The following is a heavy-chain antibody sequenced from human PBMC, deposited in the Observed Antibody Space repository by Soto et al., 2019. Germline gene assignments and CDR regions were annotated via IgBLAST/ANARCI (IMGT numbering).Heavy chain of an antibody. CDR2: FYYTGGT. V-gene: IGHV4-39*01. J-gene: IGHJ4*02. CDR1: GASISSSRSY. Sequence: PSETLSLTCAVSGASISSSRSYWCWVRHPPGKGLEWIVSFYYTGGTYSTYYNPSLKSRVTISVDTSKSQFSLNLRSVTAADTAVYYCASPRQGNYDFLSGYYALDYWGQGTLVTVSS. D-gene: IGHD3-3*01. CDR3: ASPRQGNYDFLSGYYALDY.